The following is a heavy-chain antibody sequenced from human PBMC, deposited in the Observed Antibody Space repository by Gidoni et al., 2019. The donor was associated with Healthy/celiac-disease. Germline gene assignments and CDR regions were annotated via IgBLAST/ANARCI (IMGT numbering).Heavy chain of an antibody. J-gene: IGHJ4*02. D-gene: IGHD4-17*01. Sequence: QVQLVQSGAEVKNPGSSVQVPCKAFGGTFSSYAISWVRQAPGQGLEWMGGIIPIFGTANYAQKFQGRVTITADESTSTAYMELSSLRSEDTAVYYCARSIHYGDRNFDYWGQGTLVTVSS. CDR3: ARSIHYGDRNFDY. CDR2: IIPIFGTA. CDR1: GGTFSSYA. V-gene: IGHV1-69*01.